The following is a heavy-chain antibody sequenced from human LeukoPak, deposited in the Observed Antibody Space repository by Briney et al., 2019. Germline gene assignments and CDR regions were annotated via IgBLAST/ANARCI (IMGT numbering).Heavy chain of an antibody. J-gene: IGHJ6*02. V-gene: IGHV1-8*02. D-gene: IGHD5-12*01. CDR2: MNPNSGNT. Sequence: ASVKVSCKASGYTFTSYGISWVRQATGQGLEWMGWMNPNSGNTGYAQKFQGRVTMTRNTSISTAYMELSSLRSEDTAVYYCARGKDSGYDLPYYGMDVWGQGTTVTVSS. CDR3: ARGKDSGYDLPYYGMDV. CDR1: GYTFTSYG.